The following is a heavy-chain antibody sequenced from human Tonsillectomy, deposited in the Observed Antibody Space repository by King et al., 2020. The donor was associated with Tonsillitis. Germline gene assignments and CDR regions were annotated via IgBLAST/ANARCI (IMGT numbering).Heavy chain of an antibody. J-gene: IGHJ6*02. CDR1: GFAFISYA. CDR2: ITDSVSKT. CDR3: ARGSWGVGPYYGMDV. V-gene: IGHV3-23*04. Sequence: VQLVESGGAWVQPGGSLRLSCAASGFAFISYAMSWVRQAPGEGPEWVSAITDSVSKTYYAESVEGRLTISRDNSKNTRYLQMNSLRAEDTAIYYCARGSWGVGPYYGMDVWGRGTTVTVSS. D-gene: IGHD1-26*01.